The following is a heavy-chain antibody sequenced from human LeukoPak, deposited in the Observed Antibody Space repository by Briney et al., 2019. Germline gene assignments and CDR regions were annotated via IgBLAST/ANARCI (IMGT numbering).Heavy chain of an antibody. CDR1: GGSFSGYY. V-gene: IGHV4-34*01. Sequence: PSETLSLTCAVYGGSFSGYYWSWIRQPPGKGLEWIGEINHSRSTNYNPSLKSRVTISVDTSKNQFSLKLSSVTAADTAVYYCARGHPPRGGFDPWGQGTLVTVSS. CDR2: INHSRST. J-gene: IGHJ5*02. CDR3: ARGHPPRGGFDP.